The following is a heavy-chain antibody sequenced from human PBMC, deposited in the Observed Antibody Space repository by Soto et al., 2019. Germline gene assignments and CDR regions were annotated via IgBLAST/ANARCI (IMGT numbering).Heavy chain of an antibody. Sequence: QVHLVQSGVEVKNPGASVKVSCQASGYTFFTYDISWVRQAPGQGLEWMGWIIPYSGDTKYAQKFQGRVTMTTDTSTTTAALELRSRRSYDTTVYYCARHDGPTTSDNCFDPWGQGTLVTVSS. CDR2: IIPYSGDT. D-gene: IGHD1-1*01. J-gene: IGHJ5*02. CDR1: GYTFFTYD. V-gene: IGHV1-18*01. CDR3: ARHDGPTTSDNCFDP.